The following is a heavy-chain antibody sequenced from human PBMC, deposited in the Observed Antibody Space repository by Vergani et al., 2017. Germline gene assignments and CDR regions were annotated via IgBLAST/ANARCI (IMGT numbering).Heavy chain of an antibody. CDR3: TKAGQYDSDNFHDS. D-gene: IGHD3-22*01. V-gene: IGHV3-30*02. Sequence: QVQLVESGGGVVQPGGSLRLSCVASGFSVSNSGMHWVRQTPGKGLEWVAFIQYDGSDIFYADFVKGRFTISRDNSQTTVFLQMNSLRADDSAVYYCTKAGQYDSDNFHDSWGQGALVTVAS. CDR2: IQYDGSDI. J-gene: IGHJ1*01. CDR1: GFSVSNSG.